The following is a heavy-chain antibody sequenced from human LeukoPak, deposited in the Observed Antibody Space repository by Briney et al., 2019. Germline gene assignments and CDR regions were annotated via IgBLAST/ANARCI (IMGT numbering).Heavy chain of an antibody. Sequence: GGSLRLSCVASGFTLRSYVMNWVRQTPGKGLEWVSSISGSGDSTFYADSVKGRFNISRDNSKNTLYLQVNGLRTEDTAVYYCAKDRLLNCRGDCYIFDYWGQGTLVTVSS. D-gene: IGHD2-21*02. V-gene: IGHV3-23*01. CDR3: AKDRLLNCRGDCYIFDY. CDR1: GFTLRSYV. J-gene: IGHJ4*02. CDR2: ISGSGDST.